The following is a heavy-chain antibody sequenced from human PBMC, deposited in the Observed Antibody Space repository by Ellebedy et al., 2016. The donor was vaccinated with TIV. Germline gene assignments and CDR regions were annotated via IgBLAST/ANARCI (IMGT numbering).Heavy chain of an antibody. CDR3: ARDRITGVGMWYFDL. V-gene: IGHV3-53*01. CDR2: LYPRGNT. J-gene: IGHJ2*01. CDR1: GFTVSTNY. D-gene: IGHD1-14*01. Sequence: PGGSLRLSCAVSGFTVSTNYMTWVRQAPGKGLECVSVLYPRGNTYYADSAKGRFTISRDNSKNTLYLQMNSLRVEDTAIYHCARDRITGVGMWYFDLWGRGTLVTVSS.